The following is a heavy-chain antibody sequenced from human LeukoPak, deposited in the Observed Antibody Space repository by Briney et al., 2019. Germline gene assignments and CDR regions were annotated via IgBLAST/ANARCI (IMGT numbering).Heavy chain of an antibody. Sequence: PSETLSLTCGVSGGSISSNYWCWIRRPPRGELQWFGYIYYSGTTNYNPPLKRRVTISVDTSKNQFSLKLSSVTAADTAVYYCARDSSNWYFDLWGRGTLVTVSS. CDR1: GGSISSNY. V-gene: IGHV4-59*01. J-gene: IGHJ2*01. CDR3: ARDSSNWYFDL. CDR2: IYYSGTT.